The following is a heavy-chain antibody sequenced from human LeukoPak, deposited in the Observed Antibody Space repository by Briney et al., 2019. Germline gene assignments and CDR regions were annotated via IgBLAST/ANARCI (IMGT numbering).Heavy chain of an antibody. D-gene: IGHD1-7*01. CDR2: INPNNGGT. V-gene: IGHV1-2*02. J-gene: IGHJ4*02. CDR1: GYTFTGHY. CDR3: ARDHERGTTPPFDY. Sequence: GASVKVSCKASGYTFTGHYMHWVRQAPGQGLEWMGWINPNNGGTDCAQKLQGRVTMTTDTSTSTAYMELRSLRSDDTAVYYCARDHERGTTPPFDYWGQGTLVTVSS.